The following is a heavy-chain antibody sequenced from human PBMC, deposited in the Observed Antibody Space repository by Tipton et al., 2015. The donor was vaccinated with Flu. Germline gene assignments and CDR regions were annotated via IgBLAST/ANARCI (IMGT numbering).Heavy chain of an antibody. D-gene: IGHD4-11*01. Sequence: TLSLTCAVSGDSISSDFYWAWIRQFPGKGLEWIGTVSRTGSTIYNPSLKSRVTISIDTSKNQFSLNMRSVTAADMAVYYCARREYSNDVSDPKSWFDPWGQGTLVAVSS. CDR1: GDSISSDFY. V-gene: IGHV4-38-2*01. CDR2: VSRTGST. J-gene: IGHJ5*02. CDR3: ARREYSNDVSDPKSWFDP.